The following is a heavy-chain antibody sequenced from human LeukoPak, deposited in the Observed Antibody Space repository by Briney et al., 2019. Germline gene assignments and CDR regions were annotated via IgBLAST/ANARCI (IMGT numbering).Heavy chain of an antibody. D-gene: IGHD4-17*01. CDR3: AKERLTTTAFDY. Sequence: GGSLRLSCAASGFTFSSYAMSWVRQAPGKGLEWVSLISGSGGSTYYTDSVKGRFTISRDNSKNTLYLHMNSLRAVDTAIYYCAKERLTTTAFDYWGQGTLVTVSS. CDR1: GFTFSSYA. CDR2: ISGSGGST. J-gene: IGHJ4*02. V-gene: IGHV3-23*01.